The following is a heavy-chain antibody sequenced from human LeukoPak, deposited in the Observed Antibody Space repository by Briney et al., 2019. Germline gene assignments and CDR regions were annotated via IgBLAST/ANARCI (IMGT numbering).Heavy chain of an antibody. CDR1: GGSVSSYY. CDR3: ARVGGLSSGGQPLLFDY. J-gene: IGHJ4*02. D-gene: IGHD6-19*01. V-gene: IGHV4-59*02. CDR2: IYYSGST. Sequence: SETLSLTCTVSGGSVSSYYWSWIRQPPGKGLEWIGYIYYSGSTNYNPSLKSRVTISVDTSKNQFSLKLSSVTAADTAVYYCARVGGLSSGGQPLLFDYGARGTLVPAS.